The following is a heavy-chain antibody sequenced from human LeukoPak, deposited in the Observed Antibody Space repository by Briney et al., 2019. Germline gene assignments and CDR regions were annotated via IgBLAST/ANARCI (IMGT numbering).Heavy chain of an antibody. CDR1: GGSISSGDYY. CDR3: AREGYGVSNWFDP. D-gene: IGHD4-17*01. CDR2: IYYSGST. V-gene: IGHV4-30-4*01. J-gene: IGHJ5*02. Sequence: PSETLSLTCTVSGGSISSGDYYWSWIRQPPGKGLEWIGYIYYSGSTYYNPSLKSRVTISVDTSKNQFSLKLSSVTAADTAVYYCAREGYGVSNWFDPWGQGTPVTVSS.